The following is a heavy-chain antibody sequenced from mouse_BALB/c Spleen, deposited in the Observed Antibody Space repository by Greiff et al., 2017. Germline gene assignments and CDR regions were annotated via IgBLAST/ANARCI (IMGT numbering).Heavy chain of an antibody. V-gene: IGHV2-9*02. CDR3: ARGYYGSSYPGYFDV. Sequence: QVQLKESGPGLVAPSQSLSITCTVSGFSLTSYGVHWVRQPPGKGLEWLGVRWAGGSTNYNSALMSRLSISKDNSKSQVFLKMNSLQTDDTAMYYCARGYYGSSYPGYFDVWGAGTTVTVSS. CDR1: GFSLTSYG. CDR2: RWAGGST. J-gene: IGHJ1*01. D-gene: IGHD1-1*01.